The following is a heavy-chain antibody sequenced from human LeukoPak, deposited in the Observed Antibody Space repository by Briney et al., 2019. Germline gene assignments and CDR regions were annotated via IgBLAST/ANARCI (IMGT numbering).Heavy chain of an antibody. CDR3: ARDDYGGIDY. V-gene: IGHV3-74*01. J-gene: IGHJ4*02. D-gene: IGHD4-17*01. CDR1: GFTFSNYW. Sequence: GGSLRLSCAASGFTFSNYWMHWVRQTPGKGLVWVSRINSDASVTTYANSVKGRFTISRDNAKNTLYLQMNSLRAEDTAVYYCARDDYGGIDYWGQGTLVTVSS. CDR2: INSDASVT.